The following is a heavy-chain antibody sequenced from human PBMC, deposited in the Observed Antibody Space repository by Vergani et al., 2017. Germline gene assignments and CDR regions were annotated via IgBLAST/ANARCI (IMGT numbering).Heavy chain of an antibody. CDR3: ARESWGLGGGFDY. D-gene: IGHD7-27*01. CDR1: GVSISSGGYY. CDR2: IYYSGST. Sequence: QVQLQESCPGLVKPSQTLSLTCTVSGVSISSGGYYLSWIRQHPGKGLEWIGYIYYSGSTYYNPSLKSRVTISVDTSKNQFSLKLSSVTAADTAVYYCARESWGLGGGFDYWGQGTLVTVSS. J-gene: IGHJ4*02. V-gene: IGHV4-31*03.